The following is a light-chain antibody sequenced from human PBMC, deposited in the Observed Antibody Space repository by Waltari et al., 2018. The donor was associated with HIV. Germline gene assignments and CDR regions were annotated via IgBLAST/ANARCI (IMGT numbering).Light chain of an antibody. CDR1: QSVSSN. V-gene: IGKV3-15*01. CDR2: GAS. J-gene: IGKJ1*01. CDR3: QQYSNWPRT. Sequence: EIVMTQSPATLSVSPGERATLSCRASQSVSSNLAWYQHKPGQAPRLFIYGASTRATGIPARFSGIGSGTDFTLTISSLQSEDFAVYYCQQYSNWPRTFGQGTKVEIK.